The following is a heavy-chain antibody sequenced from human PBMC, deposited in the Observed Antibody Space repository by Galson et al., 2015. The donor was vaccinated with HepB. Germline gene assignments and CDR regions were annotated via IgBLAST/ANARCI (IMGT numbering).Heavy chain of an antibody. Sequence: SLRLSCAASGFTFSSYGMHWVRQAPGKGLEWVAVIWYDGSNKYYADSVKGRFTISRDNSKNTLYLQMNSLRAEDTAVYYCAREPPLRGKWLRSGTDVDAFDIWGQGTMVTVSS. CDR3: AREPPLRGKWLRSGTDVDAFDI. CDR2: IWYDGSNK. D-gene: IGHD5-12*01. CDR1: GFTFSSYG. J-gene: IGHJ3*02. V-gene: IGHV3-33*01.